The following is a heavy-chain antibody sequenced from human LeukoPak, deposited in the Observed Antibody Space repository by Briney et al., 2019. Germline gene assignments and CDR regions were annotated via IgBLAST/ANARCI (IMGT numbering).Heavy chain of an antibody. Sequence: GASVNVSRTASGYTFTSYGISWVRQAPGQGLEWMGWISAYNGNTNYAQKLQGRVTMTTDTSTSTAYMELRSLRSDDTAVYYCARGGFHYYDTTFDYWGQGTLVTVSS. V-gene: IGHV1-18*01. CDR1: GYTFTSYG. CDR2: ISAYNGNT. J-gene: IGHJ4*02. D-gene: IGHD3-22*01. CDR3: ARGGFHYYDTTFDY.